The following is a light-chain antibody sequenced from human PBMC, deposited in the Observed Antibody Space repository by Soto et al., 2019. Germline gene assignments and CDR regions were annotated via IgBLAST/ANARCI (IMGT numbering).Light chain of an antibody. Sequence: QSALTQPPSASGSPGQSVTISCTGTSSDVGGYNFVSWYQQHPGKAPKLMIYEVSERPSGVPDRFSGSKSGNTASLTVSGLQAEDEADYYCSSYAGSNNFCVFGTGTKFTVL. CDR3: SSYAGSNNFCV. J-gene: IGLJ1*01. CDR2: EVS. CDR1: SSDVGGYNF. V-gene: IGLV2-8*01.